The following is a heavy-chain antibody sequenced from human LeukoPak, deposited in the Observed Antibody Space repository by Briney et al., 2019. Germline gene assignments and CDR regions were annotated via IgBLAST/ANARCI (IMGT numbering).Heavy chain of an antibody. CDR2: IIPIFGTV. V-gene: IGHV1-69*13. Sequence: SVKVSCKASGYTFTSYVISWVRQAPGQGLEWMGGIIPIFGTVNYAQKFQGRVTITADESTSTAYMELSSLRSEDTAVYYCARDSTGYCNGGTCYSPYYWGQGTLVTVSS. CDR1: GYTFTSYV. J-gene: IGHJ4*02. CDR3: ARDSTGYCNGGTCYSPYY. D-gene: IGHD2-15*01.